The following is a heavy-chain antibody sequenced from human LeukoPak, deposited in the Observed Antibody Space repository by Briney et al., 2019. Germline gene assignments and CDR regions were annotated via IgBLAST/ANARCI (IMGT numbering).Heavy chain of an antibody. CDR2: INHSGST. D-gene: IGHD3-10*01. CDR1: GGSFSGYY. CDR3: ARGKGYKWCGELLRTSYYYCYMDV. V-gene: IGHV4-34*01. J-gene: IGHJ6*03. Sequence: KPSETLSLTCAVYGGSFSGYYWSWIRQPPGKGLEWIGEINHSGSTNYNPSLKSRVAISVDTSKYQFSLKLRSVTAADTAVYYCARGKGYKWCGELLRTSYYYCYMDVWGKGTTVTVSS.